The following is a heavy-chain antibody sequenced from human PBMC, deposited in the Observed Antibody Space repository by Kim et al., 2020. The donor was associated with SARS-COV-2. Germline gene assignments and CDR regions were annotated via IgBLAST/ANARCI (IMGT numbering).Heavy chain of an antibody. CDR2: ISYDGSNK. V-gene: IGHV3-30*03. CDR3: ASARNYYDSSGIFDY. J-gene: IGHJ4*02. CDR1: GFTFSSYG. Sequence: GGSLRLSCAASGFTFSSYGMHWVRQAPGKGLEWVAVISYDGSNKYYADSVKGRFTISRDNSKNTLYLQMNSLRAEDMAVYYCASARNYYDSSGIFDYWGQGTLVTVSS. D-gene: IGHD3-22*01.